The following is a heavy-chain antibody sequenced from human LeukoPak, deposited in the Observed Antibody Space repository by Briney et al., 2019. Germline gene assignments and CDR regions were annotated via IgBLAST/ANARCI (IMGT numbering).Heavy chain of an antibody. CDR3: ARARIAAAGNAFDY. V-gene: IGHV1-18*01. Sequence: ASVKVSCKASGYTFTSYGISWLRQAPGQGLEWMGWISAYNGNTNYAQKLQGRVTMTTDTSTSTAYMELRSLRSDDTAVYYCARARIAAAGNAFDYWGQGTLVTVSS. D-gene: IGHD6-13*01. CDR1: GYTFTSYG. CDR2: ISAYNGNT. J-gene: IGHJ4*02.